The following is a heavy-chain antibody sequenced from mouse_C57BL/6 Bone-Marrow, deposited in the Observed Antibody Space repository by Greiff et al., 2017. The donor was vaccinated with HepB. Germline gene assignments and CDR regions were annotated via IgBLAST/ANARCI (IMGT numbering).Heavy chain of an antibody. D-gene: IGHD2-4*01. J-gene: IGHJ4*01. CDR1: GYVFPSHD. Sequence: EVMLVESGGGLVQPGESLKLSCESHGYVFPSHDMSWVRKTQEKRLELVAAINSDGGSPYYPDTMERRVIFSRDNTKMALYLQLSSLRSEDTTLYYCARLYDYDRQVYAMDYWGQGTSVTVSS. CDR2: INSDGGSP. V-gene: IGHV5-2*03. CDR3: ARLYDYDRQVYAMDY.